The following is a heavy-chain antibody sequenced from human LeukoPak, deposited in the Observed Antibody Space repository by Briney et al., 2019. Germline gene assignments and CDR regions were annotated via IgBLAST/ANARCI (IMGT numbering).Heavy chain of an antibody. CDR1: GGSFSGYY. CDR2: INHSGST. J-gene: IGHJ4*02. CDR3: ARGHWYSSSWPFDY. Sequence: ASETLSLTCAVYGGSFSGYYWSWIRQPPGKGLEWIGEINHSGSTNYNPSLKSRVTISVDTSKNQFSLKLSSVTAADTAVYYCARGHWYSSSWPFDYWGQGTLVTVSS. D-gene: IGHD6-13*01. V-gene: IGHV4-34*01.